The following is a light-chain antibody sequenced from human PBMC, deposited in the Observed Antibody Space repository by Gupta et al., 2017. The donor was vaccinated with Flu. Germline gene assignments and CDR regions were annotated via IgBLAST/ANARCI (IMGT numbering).Light chain of an antibody. J-gene: IGKJ5*01. CDR2: KAS. CDR1: QSISSW. V-gene: IGKV1-5*03. Sequence: DIQMTQSPSTLSASVGDRVTITCRASQSISSWLAWYQQKPGKAPKLLIYKASSLESGVPSRFSGSGSGTEFTLTISSLQPDDFATYYCQQDNSYSITFGQGTRLDIK. CDR3: QQDNSYSIT.